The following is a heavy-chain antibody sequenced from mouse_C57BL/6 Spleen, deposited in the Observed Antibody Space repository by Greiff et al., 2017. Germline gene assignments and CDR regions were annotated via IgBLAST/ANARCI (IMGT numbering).Heavy chain of an antibody. CDR1: GYTFTSYW. Sequence: QVQLQQPGTELVKPGASVKLSCKASGYTFTSYWMHWVKQRPGQGLEWIGNINPSNGGTNYNEKFKSKATLTVDKSSSTAYMQLSSLTSEDSAVYYCARSYITTVVATDYFDYWDQGTTLTVSS. CDR3: ARSYITTVVATDYFDY. CDR2: INPSNGGT. D-gene: IGHD1-1*01. V-gene: IGHV1-53*01. J-gene: IGHJ2*01.